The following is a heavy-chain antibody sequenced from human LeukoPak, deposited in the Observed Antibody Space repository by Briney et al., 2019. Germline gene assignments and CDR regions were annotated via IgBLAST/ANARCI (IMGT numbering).Heavy chain of an antibody. CDR2: IIPISGTA. J-gene: IGHJ6*03. CDR1: GDTFSSYA. Sequence: SVKVSCKASGDTFSSYAISWVRQAPGQGLEWMGRIIPISGTANYAQKFQGRVTITTDESTSTAYMELSSLRSEDTAVYYCARDRHYYYDSSGSSYYYYMDVWGKGTTVTVSS. V-gene: IGHV1-69*05. D-gene: IGHD3-22*01. CDR3: ARDRHYYYDSSGSSYYYYMDV.